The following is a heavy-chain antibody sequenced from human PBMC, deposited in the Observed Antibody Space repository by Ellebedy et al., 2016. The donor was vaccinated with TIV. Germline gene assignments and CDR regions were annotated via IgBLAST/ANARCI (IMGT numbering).Heavy chain of an antibody. Sequence: GGSLRLSCAASGFTFGSYGMHWVRQAPGKGLEWVAKIKQDGSEKYYVDSVKGRFTISRDNAKNSLYLQLNSLRAEDTAVYYCARDQRRDFWSGYYFGYWGQGTLVTVSS. V-gene: IGHV3-7*04. CDR1: GFTFGSYG. D-gene: IGHD3-3*01. CDR2: IKQDGSEK. J-gene: IGHJ4*02. CDR3: ARDQRRDFWSGYYFGY.